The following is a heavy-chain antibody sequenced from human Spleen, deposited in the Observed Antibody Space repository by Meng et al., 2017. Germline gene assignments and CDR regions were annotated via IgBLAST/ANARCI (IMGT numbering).Heavy chain of an antibody. D-gene: IGHD4-17*01. CDR1: GYTFTTYY. CDR2: LNPRAGGT. J-gene: IGHJ4*02. Sequence: QLQLVQSGAEVRNPGAQVNISCKTSGYTFTTYYIHWVRQAPGQVLEWMALLNPRAGGTSYAQKFQGRVTVTRDTSTSTAYMELSSLTSEDTALYYCARVGDYAAFDSWGQGTLVTAS. CDR3: ARVGDYAAFDS. V-gene: IGHV1-46*01.